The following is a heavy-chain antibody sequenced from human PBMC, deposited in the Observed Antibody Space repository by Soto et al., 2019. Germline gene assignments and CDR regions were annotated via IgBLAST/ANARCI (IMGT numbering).Heavy chain of an antibody. J-gene: IGHJ5*02. CDR3: ARTHRVLEWLLYEGGWFDP. D-gene: IGHD3-3*01. CDR1: GGTFSSYT. CDR2: IIPILGIA. V-gene: IGHV1-69*02. Sequence: QVQLVQSGAEVKKPGSSVTVSCKASGGTFSSYTISWVRQAAGQGLEWMGRIIPILGIANDEQKFQGRVTITSDKSTSTAYMELSSLRSEDTAVYYCARTHRVLEWLLYEGGWFDPWGQGTLVTVSS.